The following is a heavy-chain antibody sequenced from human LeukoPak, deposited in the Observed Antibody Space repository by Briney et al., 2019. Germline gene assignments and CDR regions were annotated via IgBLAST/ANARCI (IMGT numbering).Heavy chain of an antibody. CDR1: GFTFSAYW. V-gene: IGHV3-7*01. CDR2: IKQDGSEK. J-gene: IGHJ6*02. Sequence: GGSLRLSCAASGFTFSAYWMSWVRQARGRGLEWVASIKQDGSEKYYVDSVKGRFTISRDNARNSLYLQMNSLRAEDTAVYYCARGIAAAGRGPYMDVWGQGTTVTVSS. CDR3: ARGIAAAGRGPYMDV. D-gene: IGHD6-13*01.